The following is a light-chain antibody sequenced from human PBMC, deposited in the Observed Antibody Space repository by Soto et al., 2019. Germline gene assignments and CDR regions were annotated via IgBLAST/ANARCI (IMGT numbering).Light chain of an antibody. CDR3: QQYNSYPLT. CDR2: KAS. J-gene: IGKJ4*01. V-gene: IGKV1-5*03. CDR1: QSISSW. Sequence: DIQMTQSPSTLSASVGDRVTITCRASQSISSWLSWYQQKPGKAPNLLIYKASSLEIVFPSRFSGSGSGTEFTLTISSLQPDDFATYYCQQYNSYPLTFGGGTKVEIK.